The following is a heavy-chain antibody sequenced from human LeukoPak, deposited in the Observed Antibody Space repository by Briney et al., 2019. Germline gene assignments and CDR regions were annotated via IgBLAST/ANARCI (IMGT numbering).Heavy chain of an antibody. CDR2: IHSTEST. J-gene: IGHJ4*02. Sequence: SETLSLTCTVSGGSISSYYWSWIWQPPEKGLEWIGYIHSTESTIYNPSLKSRVTISVDTSNNQFSLKLSSVTAADTAVYYCVRDVYGDPLDYWGQGTLVTVSS. V-gene: IGHV4-59*01. CDR1: GGSISSYY. CDR3: VRDVYGDPLDY. D-gene: IGHD4-17*01.